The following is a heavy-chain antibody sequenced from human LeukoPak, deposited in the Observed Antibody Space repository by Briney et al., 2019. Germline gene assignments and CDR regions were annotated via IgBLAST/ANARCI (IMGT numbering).Heavy chain of an antibody. CDR3: AREVYYDSSGSEGSFDY. D-gene: IGHD3-22*01. Sequence: SETLSLTCTVSGGSVSNASYYWSWIRQPPGKGLDWIGYVFYSGSTNYSPSLKSRVTISVDTSKNQFSLKLSSVTAADTAVYYCAREVYYDSSGSEGSFDYWGQGTLVTVSS. J-gene: IGHJ4*02. V-gene: IGHV4-61*01. CDR2: VFYSGST. CDR1: GGSVSNASYY.